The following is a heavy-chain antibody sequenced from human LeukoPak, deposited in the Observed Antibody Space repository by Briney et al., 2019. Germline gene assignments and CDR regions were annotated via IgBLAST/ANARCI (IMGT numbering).Heavy chain of an antibody. D-gene: IGHD6-13*01. V-gene: IGHV4-34*01. J-gene: IGHJ4*02. CDR3: ARRSSSHDFDY. Sequence: SETLSLTCAVYGGSFSGYYWSWIRQPPGKGLEWIGEINHSGSTYYNPSLKSRVTISVDTSKKQFSLKLSSVTAADTAVYYCARRSSSHDFDYWGQGILVIVSS. CDR1: GGSFSGYY. CDR2: INHSGST.